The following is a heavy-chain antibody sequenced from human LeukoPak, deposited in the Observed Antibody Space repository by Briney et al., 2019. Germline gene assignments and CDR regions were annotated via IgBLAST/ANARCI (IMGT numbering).Heavy chain of an antibody. CDR3: ARDLLWFGEAYFDY. J-gene: IGHJ4*02. CDR2: IYHSGRT. V-gene: IGHV4-30-2*01. Sequence: PSQTLSLTCAVSGVSISSGDYSGRWVRQPRGGGGEWSEYIYHSGRTYYNPAHKSRITISIDRSKNQFSLKLSSVPAADTAVYYCARDLLWFGEAYFDYWGQGTLVTVSS. D-gene: IGHD3-10*01. CDR1: GVSISSGDYS.